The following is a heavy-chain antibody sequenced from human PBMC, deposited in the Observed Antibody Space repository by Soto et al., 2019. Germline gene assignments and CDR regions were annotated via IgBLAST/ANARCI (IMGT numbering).Heavy chain of an antibody. CDR1: GFTFSSYW. CDR3: ASAHGY. Sequence: GVSRRLSWSASGFTFSSYWMHWVRQAPGKGLVWVSRINSDGSSTGYADSVKGRFTISRDNAKNTPYLQMNSLRAEDTAVYYCASAHGYWGQGTLVTVSS. J-gene: IGHJ4*02. V-gene: IGHV3-74*01. CDR2: INSDGSST.